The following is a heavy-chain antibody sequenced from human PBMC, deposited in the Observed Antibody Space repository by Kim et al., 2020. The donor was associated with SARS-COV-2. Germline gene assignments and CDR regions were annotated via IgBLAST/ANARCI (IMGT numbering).Heavy chain of an antibody. D-gene: IGHD6-19*01. V-gene: IGHV3-23*01. CDR3: ASVASSGWDVPFGS. CDR1: GFTFRSFG. Sequence: GGSLRLSCVASGFTFRSFGMTWVRQTPGKGLEWVSGSSGVDYSTYYADSVKGRFTISRDNSKNTIYLQMNSLTVEDTGIYYCASVASSGWDVPFGSWGQGTLVTVSS. CDR2: SSGVDYST. J-gene: IGHJ4*02.